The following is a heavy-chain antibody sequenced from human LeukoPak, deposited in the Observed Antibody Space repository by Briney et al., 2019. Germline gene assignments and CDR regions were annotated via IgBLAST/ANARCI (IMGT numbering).Heavy chain of an antibody. CDR2: IRKDGVTQ. V-gene: IGHV3-64D*09. D-gene: IGHD3-10*01. CDR3: VKDQVFRGSGSYGDY. Sequence: GGSLRLSCSTNGLAFSSYAMYLVRQAPGKVLQYISAIRKDGVTQYPAETLKVRITISRDNSKNTLYLQMSRLRPEDTAVYYCVKDQVFRGSGSYGDYWGQGTLVTVSS. CDR1: GLAFSSYA. J-gene: IGHJ4*02.